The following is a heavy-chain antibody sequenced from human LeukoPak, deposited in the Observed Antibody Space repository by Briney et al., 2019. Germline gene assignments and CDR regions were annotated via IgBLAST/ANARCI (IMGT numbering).Heavy chain of an antibody. J-gene: IGHJ4*02. CDR1: GGSIINYY. CDR3: ARQTYRTGWTER. CDR2: IYYSGST. V-gene: IGHV4-59*08. Sequence: KSSETLSLTCTVSGGSIINYYWSWIRQPPGKGLEWIGYIYYSGSTKYNPSLKSRVTMSVDTSKSQFSLKLRSVTAADTAVYYCARQTYRTGWTERWGQGTLVTVSS. D-gene: IGHD6-19*01.